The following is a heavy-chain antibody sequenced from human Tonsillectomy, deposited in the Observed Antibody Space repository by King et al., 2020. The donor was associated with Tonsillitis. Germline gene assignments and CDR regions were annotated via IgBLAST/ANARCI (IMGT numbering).Heavy chain of an antibody. CDR2: ITSNSALI. J-gene: IGHJ4*02. Sequence: VQLVESGGGLVQPGGSLRLSCAASGFAFSGCAMNWVRQTPGKGLEWISHITSNSALIFYADSVKGRFTISRDNAKNSLYLEMNSLRDDDTAIYYCTTWAWALGSDHWGQGSLVTVSS. CDR1: GFAFSGCA. D-gene: IGHD1-26*01. V-gene: IGHV3-48*02. CDR3: TTWAWALGSDH.